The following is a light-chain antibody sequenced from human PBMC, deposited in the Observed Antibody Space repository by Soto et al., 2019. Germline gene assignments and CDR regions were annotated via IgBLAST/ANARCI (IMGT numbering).Light chain of an antibody. Sequence: EIVLAQSPATLSLSPGERATLSCGASQSVSSYLAWYQQKPGQAPRLLIFDASNRATGIPARSSGSGSGTDFTLTISSLEPDDFAVYYCQQRSNWPLTFGGGTKVDIK. V-gene: IGKV3-11*01. CDR2: DAS. CDR3: QQRSNWPLT. CDR1: QSVSSY. J-gene: IGKJ4*01.